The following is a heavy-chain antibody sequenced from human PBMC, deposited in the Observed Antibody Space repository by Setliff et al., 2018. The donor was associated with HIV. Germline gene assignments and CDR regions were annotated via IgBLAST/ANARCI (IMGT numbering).Heavy chain of an antibody. Sequence: GESLKISCQASGFTFTNYWIAWVRQTPGKGLERMGIINPGDSETRYSPSFQGQVIISADKSISTAYLQWSSLKASDTAMYYCASLQPDAVDVWGQGTMVTV. J-gene: IGHJ6*02. CDR1: GFTFTNYW. V-gene: IGHV5-51*01. CDR2: INPGDSET. CDR3: ASLQPDAVDV.